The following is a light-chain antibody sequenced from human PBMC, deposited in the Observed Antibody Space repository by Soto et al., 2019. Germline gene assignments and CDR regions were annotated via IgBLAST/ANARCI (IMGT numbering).Light chain of an antibody. Sequence: DIQMTQSPSTLSASVGDRVTITCLASQAISNYLAWYQQKPGKVPKLLIYAASTLQSGVPSRFSGSGSGTDFTLTISSLQPEDVATYYCQKYDSAPLTFGGGAKVDNK. CDR1: QAISNY. J-gene: IGKJ4*01. V-gene: IGKV1-27*01. CDR3: QKYDSAPLT. CDR2: AAS.